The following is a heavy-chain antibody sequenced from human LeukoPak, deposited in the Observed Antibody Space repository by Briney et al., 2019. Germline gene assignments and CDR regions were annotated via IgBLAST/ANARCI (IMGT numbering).Heavy chain of an antibody. J-gene: IGHJ4*02. CDR3: ARQLSDSSGWYPGHC. CDR2: IYPGDSDT. V-gene: IGHV5-51*01. D-gene: IGHD6-19*01. CDR1: GYSFTSYW. Sequence: GESLKISCKGSGYSFTSYWIGWVRQMPGKGLEWMGIIYPGDSDTRYSPSFQGQVTISADKSISTAYLQWSSLKASDTAMYYCARQLSDSSGWYPGHCWGQGTLVTVSS.